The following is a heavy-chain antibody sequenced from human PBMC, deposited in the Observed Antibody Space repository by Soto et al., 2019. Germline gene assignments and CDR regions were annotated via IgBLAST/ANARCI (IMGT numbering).Heavy chain of an antibody. Sequence: QVNLVESGGGAVQAGRSLRVSCATSGFIFSAYGMHWVRQAPGKGLEWVAFINYDGSSKFYGDSVTGRFTFSRDNSKNTLFLQLNSLRGEDTATYYCARCKQKVIHCAMDVWGQGATVTVTS. V-gene: IGHV3-33*01. CDR2: INYDGSSK. D-gene: IGHD2-21*01. J-gene: IGHJ6*02. CDR1: GFIFSAYG. CDR3: ARCKQKVIHCAMDV.